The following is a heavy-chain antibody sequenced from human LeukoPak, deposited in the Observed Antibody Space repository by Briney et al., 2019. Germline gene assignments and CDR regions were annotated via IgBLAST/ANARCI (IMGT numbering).Heavy chain of an antibody. CDR1: GGSISSYY. CDR2: IYYSGST. D-gene: IGHD6-13*01. J-gene: IGHJ4*02. V-gene: IGHV4-59*12. Sequence: SETLSLTCTVPGGSISSYYWSWIRQPPGKGLEWIGYIYYSGSTNYNPSLKSRVTISVDTSKNQFSLKLSSVTAADTAVYYCARGPIAAAELDYWGQGTLVTVSS. CDR3: ARGPIAAAELDY.